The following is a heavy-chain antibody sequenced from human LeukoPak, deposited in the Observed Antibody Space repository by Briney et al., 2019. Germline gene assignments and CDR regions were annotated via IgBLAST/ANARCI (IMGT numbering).Heavy chain of an antibody. Sequence: PSETLSLTCTVSGGSISSYYWNWIRQPPGKGLEWIGYIYYSGSTNYNPSLKSRVTISVDTSKNQFSLKLGSVTAADTAVYYCARDTLNYFDYWGQGTLVTVSS. CDR1: GGSISSYY. CDR2: IYYSGST. J-gene: IGHJ4*02. V-gene: IGHV4-59*01. CDR3: ARDTLNYFDY.